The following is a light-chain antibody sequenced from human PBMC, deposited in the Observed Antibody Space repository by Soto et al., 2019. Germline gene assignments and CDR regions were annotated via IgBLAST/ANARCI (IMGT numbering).Light chain of an antibody. J-gene: IGLJ2*01. CDR2: DVS. CDR3: SSYTTNSTRI. V-gene: IGLV2-14*03. CDR1: SSDVGGFNY. Sequence: QSALTQPASVSGSPGQSITISCTGTSSDVGGFNYVSWYQQHPGKAPRLMIYDVSNRTSGVSIRYSASKSGNTASLTISGLQAEDEADYYCSSYTTNSTRIFGGGTKLTVL.